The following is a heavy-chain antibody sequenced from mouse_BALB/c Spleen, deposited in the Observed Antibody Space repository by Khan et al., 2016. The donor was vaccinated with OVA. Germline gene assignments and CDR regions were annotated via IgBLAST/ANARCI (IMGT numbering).Heavy chain of an antibody. D-gene: IGHD3-3*01. V-gene: IGHV2-9*02. CDR1: GYSLTRYG. CDR3: ARSKYRARY. J-gene: IGHJ2*01. Sequence: QVQLKESGPGLVAPSQSLSITCTVYGYSLTRYGVHWVRQPPGKGLEWLGLIWAGGSTNYNWALMSRLSISIDNSKSLVFLIMNSLQTDDTALYDGARSKYRARYWGQGTTITVSA. CDR2: IWAGGST.